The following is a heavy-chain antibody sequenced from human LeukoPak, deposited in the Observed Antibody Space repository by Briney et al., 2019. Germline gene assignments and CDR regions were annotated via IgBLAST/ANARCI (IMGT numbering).Heavy chain of an antibody. J-gene: IGHJ4*02. V-gene: IGHV1-18*01. CDR2: IRSYNGHT. CDR3: ARDLLVAGSPDPLAF. D-gene: IGHD6-19*01. CDR1: GYTFTTYG. Sequence: ASVKVSCKASGYTFTTYGISWVRQAPGQGLEWVGLIRSYNGHTNCARRLQGRVTMTTDTSTTTVYMELRNLRSDDTVVYYCARDLLVAGSPDPLAFWGRGTLLTVSS.